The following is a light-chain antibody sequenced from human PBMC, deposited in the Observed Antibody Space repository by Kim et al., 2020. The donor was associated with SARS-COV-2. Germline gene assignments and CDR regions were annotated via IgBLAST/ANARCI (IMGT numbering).Light chain of an antibody. J-gene: IGKJ2*01. CDR1: QTILHSSNNNNY. CDR3: LHYRRAPYT. CDR2: WAS. Sequence: VTINCKSCQTILHSSNNNNYLAWYQQKPGQPPKLLIYWASTRESVVPDRFSGGGSGTDFTLTIDNLQAEDVAVYYCLHYRRAPYTFGQGTKVDIK. V-gene: IGKV4-1*01.